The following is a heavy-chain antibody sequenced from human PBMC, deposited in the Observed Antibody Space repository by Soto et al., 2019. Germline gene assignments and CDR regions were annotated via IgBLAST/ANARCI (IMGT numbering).Heavy chain of an antibody. CDR3: ERVYSSGWYKLGRDAFDI. CDR1: GYTFTGYY. Sequence: ASVKVSCKASGYTFTGYYMHWVRQAPGQGLEWMGWINPNSGGTNYSQKFQGWVTMTRDTSISTAYMELSRLRSDDTAVYYCERVYSSGWYKLGRDAFDIWGQGTMVTVSS. V-gene: IGHV1-2*04. CDR2: INPNSGGT. J-gene: IGHJ3*02. D-gene: IGHD6-19*01.